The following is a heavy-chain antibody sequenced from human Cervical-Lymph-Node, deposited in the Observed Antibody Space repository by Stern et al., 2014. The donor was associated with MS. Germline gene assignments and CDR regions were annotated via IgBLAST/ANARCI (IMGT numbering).Heavy chain of an antibody. D-gene: IGHD2/OR15-2a*01. CDR2: IHSTGST. J-gene: IGHJ5*02. Sequence: VQLVESGPGLVKPSQTLSLTCSVSGGSIISGGHLWSWIRQPPGEGLEWIGYIHSTGSTYYNPSLRSRVSISLDPAQNPFSLSLTSVTAADPAVYYCARNSPFDPWGQGTLVTVSS. CDR1: GGSIISGGHL. CDR3: ARNSPFDP. V-gene: IGHV4-31*03.